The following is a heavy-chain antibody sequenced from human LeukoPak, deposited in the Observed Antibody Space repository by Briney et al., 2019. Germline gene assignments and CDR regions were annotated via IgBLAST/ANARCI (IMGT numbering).Heavy chain of an antibody. CDR2: IYYSGST. D-gene: IGHD1-26*01. CDR3: ARTRRLSIVGAAEGYFDY. CDR1: GGSISSSSYY. V-gene: IGHV4-39*07. Sequence: SETLSLTCTVSGGSISSSSYYWGWIRQPPGKGLEWIGSIYYSGSTYYNPSLKSRVTISVDTSKNQFSLKLSSVTAADTAVYYCARTRRLSIVGAAEGYFDYWGQGTLVTVSS. J-gene: IGHJ4*02.